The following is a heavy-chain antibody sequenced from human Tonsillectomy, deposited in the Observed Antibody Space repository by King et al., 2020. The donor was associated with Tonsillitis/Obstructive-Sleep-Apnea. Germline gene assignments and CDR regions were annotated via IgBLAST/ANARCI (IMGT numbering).Heavy chain of an antibody. Sequence: HVQLVESGGGVVQPGRSLRLSCAAYGFTFSTYGMHWVRQAQGKGLEWVAVIWYDGSNEYYADSVKGRFTISRDNSKNTLFLQMNSLRAEDTAVYYCAEIGDWTSYYYHHLDLWGKGTTVTVSS. D-gene: IGHD3/OR15-3a*01. CDR2: IWYDGSNE. CDR3: AEIGDWTSYYYHHLDL. V-gene: IGHV3-33*01. J-gene: IGHJ6*03. CDR1: GFTFSTYG.